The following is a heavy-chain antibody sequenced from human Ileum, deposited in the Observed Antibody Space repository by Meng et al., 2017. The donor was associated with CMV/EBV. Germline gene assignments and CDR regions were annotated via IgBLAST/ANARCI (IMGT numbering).Heavy chain of an antibody. V-gene: IGHV3-74*01. CDR2: THPDGSST. CDR1: GFTFSTFW. D-gene: IGHD1-26*01. J-gene: IGHJ4*02. Sequence: CAASGFTFSTFWMHWVRQDPEKGLVWISRTHPDGSSTNYADSVKGRFTISRDNAKNTLYLQMNSLRGEDMAVYYCARGGGTYYLPLDYWGRGTLVTVSS. CDR3: ARGGGTYYLPLDY.